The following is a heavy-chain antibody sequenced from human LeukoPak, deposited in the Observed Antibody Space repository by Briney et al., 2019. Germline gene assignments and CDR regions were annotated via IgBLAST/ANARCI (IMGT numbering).Heavy chain of an antibody. D-gene: IGHD2-2*02. CDR2: INPSGGST. J-gene: IGHJ4*02. CDR1: GYTFTSYY. V-gene: IGHV1-46*01. CDR3: ARAPDIVVVPAAITIVATAWLLDY. Sequence: GASVTVSCKASGYTFTSYYTHWVRQAPGQGLEWMGIINPSGGSTSYAQKFQGRVTMTRDTSTSTVYMELSSLRSEDTAVYYCARAPDIVVVPAAITIVATAWLLDYWGQGTLVTVSS.